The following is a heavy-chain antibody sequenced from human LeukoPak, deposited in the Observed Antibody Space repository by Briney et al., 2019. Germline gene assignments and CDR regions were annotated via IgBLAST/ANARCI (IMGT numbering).Heavy chain of an antibody. D-gene: IGHD5-18*01. CDR1: GGSFSGYY. Sequence: SETLSLTCAVYGGSFSGYYWSWIRQPPGKGLEWIGEINHSGSTNCNPSLKSRVTISVDSSKNQFSLRLSSVTAADTAVYYCARRPLYSYGPSDYWGQGTLVTVSS. CDR2: INHSGST. CDR3: ARRPLYSYGPSDY. V-gene: IGHV4-34*01. J-gene: IGHJ4*02.